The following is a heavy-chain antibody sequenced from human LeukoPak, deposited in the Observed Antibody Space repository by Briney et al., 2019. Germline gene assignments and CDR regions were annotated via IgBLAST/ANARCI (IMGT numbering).Heavy chain of an antibody. D-gene: IGHD2-2*01. V-gene: IGHV3-30*18. CDR1: GFIFSGFG. CDR3: AKSGGAGLPVARGLGYHGMDV. J-gene: IGHJ6*02. Sequence: PGGSLRLSCAASGFIFSGFGIHWVRQAPGKGLEWVAVISYDGSNKYYADSVKGRFTICRDNSENTLYLQLNSLRAEDTAVYYCAKSGGAGLPVARGLGYHGMDVWGQGTTVSVSS. CDR2: ISYDGSNK.